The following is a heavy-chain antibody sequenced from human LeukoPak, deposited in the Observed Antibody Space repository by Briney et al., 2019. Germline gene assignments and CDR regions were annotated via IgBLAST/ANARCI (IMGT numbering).Heavy chain of an antibody. J-gene: IGHJ4*02. CDR2: INPNSGGT. CDR3: ARGDVVVTAYDY. Sequence: ASVKVSCKVSGYTFTGYYMHWVRQAPGQGLEWMGWINPNSGGTNYAQKFQGRVTMTRDTSISTAYMELSRLRSDDTAVYYCARGDVVVTAYDYWGQGTLVTVSS. V-gene: IGHV1-2*02. CDR1: GYTFTGYY. D-gene: IGHD2-21*02.